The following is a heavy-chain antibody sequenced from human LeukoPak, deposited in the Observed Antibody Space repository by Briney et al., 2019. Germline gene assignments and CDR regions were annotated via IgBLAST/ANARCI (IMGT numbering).Heavy chain of an antibody. J-gene: IGHJ3*02. V-gene: IGHV1-2*02. CDR2: INPSSGGT. Sequence: ASVKVSCKASGYTFTGYYMHWVRQAPGQGLEWMGWINPSSGGTNYAQKFQGRVTMTRDTSISTAYMELSRLRSDATAVYYCARLTYYDFWSGYNYAFDIWGQGTMVTVSS. CDR1: GYTFTGYY. D-gene: IGHD3-3*01. CDR3: ARLTYYDFWSGYNYAFDI.